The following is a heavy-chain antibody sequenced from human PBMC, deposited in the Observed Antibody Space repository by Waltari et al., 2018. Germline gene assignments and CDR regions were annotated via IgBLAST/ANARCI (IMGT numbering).Heavy chain of an antibody. V-gene: IGHV3-48*04. J-gene: IGHJ6*03. CDR1: GFTFSSYN. CDR2: ISSRGSPI. CDR3: AKNYMDV. Sequence: QLVESGGGLVQPGGSLRLSCAASGFTFSSYNMNWVRQAPGKGLEGVAFISSRGSPIYYADSVKGRFTISRDNAKNSLYLQMNSLRAEDTAVYYCAKNYMDVWGKGTTAIVSS.